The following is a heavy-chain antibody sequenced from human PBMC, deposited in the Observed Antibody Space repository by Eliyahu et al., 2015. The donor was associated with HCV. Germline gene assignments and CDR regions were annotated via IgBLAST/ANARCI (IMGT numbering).Heavy chain of an antibody. CDR1: GGXITTYY. CDR3: ASGGGGIAVAGTGGWFDP. D-gene: IGHD6-19*01. J-gene: IGHJ5*02. CDR2: XHYSGXT. V-gene: IGHV4-59*01. Sequence: QVQLQESGPGLVKPSETLSLTCTXSGGXITTYYXSWIRQPPGKGLEWIGYXHYSGXTNHNPSLKSRVTISLDTSKXQFSLNLTSVTAADTAVYYCASGGGGIAVAGTGGWFDPWGQGTLVTVSS.